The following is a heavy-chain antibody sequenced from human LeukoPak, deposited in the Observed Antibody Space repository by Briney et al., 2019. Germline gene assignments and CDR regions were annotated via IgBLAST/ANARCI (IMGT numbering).Heavy chain of an antibody. D-gene: IGHD2-8*01. CDR2: ISSSSSYI. CDR3: ARDSGLMVYAIMID. CDR1: GFTFSSYS. J-gene: IGHJ4*02. V-gene: IGHV3-21*01. Sequence: GGSLRLSCAASGFTFSSYSMNWVRQAPGKGLEWVSSISSSSSYIYYADSVKGRFTISRDNAKNSLYLQMNNLRAEDTAVYYCARDSGLMVYAIMIDWGQGTLVTVSS.